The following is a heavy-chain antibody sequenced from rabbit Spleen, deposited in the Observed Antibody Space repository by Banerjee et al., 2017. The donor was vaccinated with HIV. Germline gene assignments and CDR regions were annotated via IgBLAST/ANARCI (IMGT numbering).Heavy chain of an antibody. V-gene: IGHV1S40*01. CDR3: AKSWWYCHGL. D-gene: IGHD3-1*01. CDR1: GIDFSSYYH. J-gene: IGHJ3*01. CDR2: IYTGDSNT. Sequence: QSLEESGGGLVKPGGTLTVTCKASGIDFSSYYHMCWVRQAPGKGLEWIGCIYTGDSNTNYASWAKGRFTISKTSSTTVTLQMTSLTAADTATYFCAKSWWYCHGLWGQGTLVTVS.